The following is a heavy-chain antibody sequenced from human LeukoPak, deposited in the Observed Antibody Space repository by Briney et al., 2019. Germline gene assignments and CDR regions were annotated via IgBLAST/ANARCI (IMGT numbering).Heavy chain of an antibody. CDR3: ARGPMYYSTGIYYFDY. D-gene: IGHD3-10*01. Sequence: ASVTVSCKASGYTFTSYDMNWVRQASGQGLEWMGWMNPNSGNTGSAQNFQGRVTMTRDTSISTAYTELSSLRSEDTAVYYCARGPMYYSTGIYYFDYWGQGTLVTVSS. CDR1: GYTFTSYD. CDR2: MNPNSGNT. J-gene: IGHJ4*02. V-gene: IGHV1-8*01.